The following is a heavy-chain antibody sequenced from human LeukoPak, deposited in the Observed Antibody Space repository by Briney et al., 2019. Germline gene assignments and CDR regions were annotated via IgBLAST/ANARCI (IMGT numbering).Heavy chain of an antibody. Sequence: PSETLSLTCTAPGGSISSSSYYWGWIRQPPGKGLEWIGSIYYSGSTYYNPSLKSRVTISVDTSKNQFSLKLSSVTAADTAVYYCASPPARITIFGVVTPEHYYYYMDVWGKGTTVTVSS. CDR3: ASPPARITIFGVVTPEHYYYYMDV. V-gene: IGHV4-39*01. D-gene: IGHD3-3*01. CDR2: IYYSGST. CDR1: GGSISSSSYY. J-gene: IGHJ6*03.